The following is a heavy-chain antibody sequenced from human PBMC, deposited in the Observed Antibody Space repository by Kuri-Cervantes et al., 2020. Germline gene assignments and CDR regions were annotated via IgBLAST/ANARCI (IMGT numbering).Heavy chain of an antibody. J-gene: IGHJ4*02. V-gene: IGHV3-11*04. Sequence: GGSLRLSCAASGFTFSDYYMSWIRQAPGKGLEWVSYISFSGNIIYYADSVKGRFTISRDNAKNSLYLQMNSLRAEDTAVYYRARKSGPTGVARTRLGYFDYWGQGTLVTVSS. CDR1: GFTFSDYY. CDR2: ISFSGNII. CDR3: ARKSGPTGVARTRLGYFDY. D-gene: IGHD3-9*01.